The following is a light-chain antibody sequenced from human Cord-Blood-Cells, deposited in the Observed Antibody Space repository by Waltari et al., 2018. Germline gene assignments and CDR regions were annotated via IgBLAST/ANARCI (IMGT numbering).Light chain of an antibody. Sequence: QSALTQPASVSGSPGQSITISCTGTSSDVGGYNYVSWYQQHPGNAPNLMIYDVSNRPSGVSNRFSGSKSGNTASLTISGLQAEDEADYYCSSYTSSSTLFGTGTKVTVL. CDR2: DVS. CDR3: SSYTSSSTL. CDR1: SSDVGGYNY. V-gene: IGLV2-14*01. J-gene: IGLJ1*01.